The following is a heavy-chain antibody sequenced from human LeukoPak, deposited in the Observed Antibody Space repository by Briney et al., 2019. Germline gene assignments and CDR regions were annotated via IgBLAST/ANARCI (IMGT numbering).Heavy chain of an antibody. J-gene: IGHJ3*02. CDR1: GFTFSDYY. Sequence: GSLRLSCAASGFTFSDYYMSWIRQAPGKGLEWVSYISSSGSTIYYADSVKGRFTISRDNAKNSLYLQMNSLRAEDTAVYYCARVRYCGGDCFDAFDIWGQGTMVTVSS. D-gene: IGHD2-21*02. CDR3: ARVRYCGGDCFDAFDI. CDR2: ISSSGSTI. V-gene: IGHV3-11*01.